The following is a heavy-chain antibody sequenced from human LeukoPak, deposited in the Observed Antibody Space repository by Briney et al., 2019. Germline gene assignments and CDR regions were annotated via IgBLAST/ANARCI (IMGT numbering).Heavy chain of an antibody. Sequence: GGSLRLSCAASGFTFDDYAMHWVRQAPGKGLEWVSGISWNSGSIGYADSVKGRFTISRDNAKNSLSLQMNSLTAEDTALYYCAKDMYSSSWYYFDYWGQGTLVTVSS. V-gene: IGHV3-9*01. CDR3: AKDMYSSSWYYFDY. CDR2: ISWNSGSI. D-gene: IGHD6-13*01. CDR1: GFTFDDYA. J-gene: IGHJ4*02.